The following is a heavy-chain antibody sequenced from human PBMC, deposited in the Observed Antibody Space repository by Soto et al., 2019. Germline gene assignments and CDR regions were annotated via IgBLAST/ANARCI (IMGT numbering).Heavy chain of an antibody. CDR1: GGSISSSNW. D-gene: IGHD3-22*01. J-gene: IGHJ4*02. CDR2: IYHSGST. CDR3: ERGVKYYYDSSGYYWFDY. V-gene: IGHV4-4*02. Sequence: SETLSLTCAVSGGSISSSNWWSWVRQPPGKGLEWIGEIYHSGSTNYNPSLKSRVTISVDKSKNQFSLKLSSVTAADTAVYYCERGVKYYYDSSGYYWFDYWGQGTLVTVSS.